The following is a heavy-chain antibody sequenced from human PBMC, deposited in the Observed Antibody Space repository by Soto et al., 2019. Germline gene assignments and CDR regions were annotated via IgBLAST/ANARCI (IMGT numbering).Heavy chain of an antibody. J-gene: IGHJ3*02. CDR1: GFSLSTSGVG. V-gene: IGHV2-5*02. CDR2: IYWDDDK. CDR3: AHRGWLLPIGAFDI. D-gene: IGHD3-22*01. Sequence: QITLKESGPTLVKPTQTLTLTCTFSGFSLSTSGVGVGWIRQPPGKALEWLALIYWDDDKRYSPSLKSRLTITKDTPKNQVVLTMTNMDPVDTATYYCAHRGWLLPIGAFDIWGQGTMVTVSS.